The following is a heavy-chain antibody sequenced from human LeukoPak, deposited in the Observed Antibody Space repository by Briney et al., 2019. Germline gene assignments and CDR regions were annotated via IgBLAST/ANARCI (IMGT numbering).Heavy chain of an antibody. CDR3: ARASMRRRDGYNRHYEIDH. D-gene: IGHD5-24*01. CDR1: GGSIRSYY. CDR2: VYYTDKT. J-gene: IGHJ1*01. Sequence: SETLSLTCTVSGGSIRSYYWSWIRQSPGKALEWIGYVYYTDKTHYNPSLKSRVFISADTSQNQFSLRLSSVTAADTAVYYCARASMRRRDGYNRHYEIDHWGQGTLVTVSS. V-gene: IGHV4-59*01.